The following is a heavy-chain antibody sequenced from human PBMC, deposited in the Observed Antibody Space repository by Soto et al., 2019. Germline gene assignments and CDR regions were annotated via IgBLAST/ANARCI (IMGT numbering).Heavy chain of an antibody. J-gene: IGHJ6*02. CDR2: IIPIFGTA. V-gene: IGHV1-69*06. CDR3: AIDVIVVVVAATADYYYYGMDV. CDR1: GGTFSSYA. Sequence: SVKVSGKASGGTFSSYAISWVRQAPGQGLEWMGGIIPIFGTANYAQKFQGRVTITADKSTSTAYMELSSLRSEDTAVYYCAIDVIVVVVAATADYYYYGMDVWGQGTTVTVSS. D-gene: IGHD2-15*01.